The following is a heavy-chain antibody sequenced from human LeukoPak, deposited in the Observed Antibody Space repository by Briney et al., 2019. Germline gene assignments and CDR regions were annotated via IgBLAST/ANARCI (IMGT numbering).Heavy chain of an antibody. Sequence: SETLSLTCTVSGGSISSYYWSWIRQPAGKGLEWIGRIYTSGSTNYNPSLKSRVTMSVDTSKNQFSLKLSSVTAADTAVYYCARVGCSGGSCYLRPYYYYMDVGGRGTTVTVSS. D-gene: IGHD2-15*01. V-gene: IGHV4-4*07. CDR3: ARVGCSGGSCYLRPYYYYMDV. CDR1: GGSISSYY. J-gene: IGHJ6*03. CDR2: IYTSGST.